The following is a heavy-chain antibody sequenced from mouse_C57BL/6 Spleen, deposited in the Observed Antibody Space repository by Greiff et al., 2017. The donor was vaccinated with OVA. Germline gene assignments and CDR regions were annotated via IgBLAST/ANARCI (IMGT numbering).Heavy chain of an antibody. CDR1: GFTFRSYA. CDR3: ARERGDSYYFDY. CDR2: ISDGGSYT. V-gene: IGHV5-4*01. Sequence: EVMLVESGGGLVKPGGSLKLSCAASGFTFRSYAMSWVRQTPEKRLEWVATISDGGSYTYYPDNVKGRFTISRDNAKNNLYLQMSHLKSEDTAMYYCARERGDSYYFDYWGQGTTLTVSS. J-gene: IGHJ2*01.